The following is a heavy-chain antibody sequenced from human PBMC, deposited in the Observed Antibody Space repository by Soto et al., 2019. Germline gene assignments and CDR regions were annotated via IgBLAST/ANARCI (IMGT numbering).Heavy chain of an antibody. CDR1: GGSISSYY. CDR2: IYYSGST. V-gene: IGHV4-59*08. CDR3: ATDYGKDAFDI. J-gene: IGHJ3*02. Sequence: SETLSLTCTVSGGSISSYYWSWIRQPPGKGLEWIGYIYYSGSTNYNPSLKSRVTISVDTSKNQFSLKLSSVTAADTAVYYCATDYGKDAFDIWGQGTMVTVSS. D-gene: IGHD4-17*01.